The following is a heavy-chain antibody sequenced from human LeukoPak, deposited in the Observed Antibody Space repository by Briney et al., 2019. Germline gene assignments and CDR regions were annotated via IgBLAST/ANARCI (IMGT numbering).Heavy chain of an antibody. J-gene: IGHJ5*02. V-gene: IGHV4-38-2*02. D-gene: IGHD6-13*01. CDR2: IYYSGST. CDR3: ATQTHAAAGSGHWFDP. CDR1: GYSISSGYF. Sequence: SETLSLTCTVSGYSISSGYFWGWIRQPPGKGLEWIGYIYYSGSTNYNPSLKSRVTISVDTSKNQFSLKLSSVTAADTAVYYCATQTHAAAGSGHWFDPWGQGTLVTVSS.